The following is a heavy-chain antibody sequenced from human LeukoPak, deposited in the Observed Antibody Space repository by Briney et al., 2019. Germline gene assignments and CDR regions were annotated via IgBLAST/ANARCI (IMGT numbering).Heavy chain of an antibody. Sequence: GGSLRLSCAASGFTFSSYWMSWVRQAPGKGLEWVANIKQDGSEKYYVDSVKGRFTISRDNAKNSLYLQMNILRDKDQAVSYCARVLYCTNGVCYTGFDYWGQGTLVTVSS. CDR2: IKQDGSEK. J-gene: IGHJ4*02. CDR1: GFTFSSYW. V-gene: IGHV3-7*01. D-gene: IGHD2-8*01. CDR3: ARVLYCTNGVCYTGFDY.